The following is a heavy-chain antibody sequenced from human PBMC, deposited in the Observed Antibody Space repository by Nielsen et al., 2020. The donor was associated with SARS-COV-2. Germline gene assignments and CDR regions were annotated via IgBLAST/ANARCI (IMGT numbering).Heavy chain of an antibody. CDR2: ISGRSTSL. CDR1: GFTFSSYA. V-gene: IGHV3-23*01. D-gene: IGHD3-10*01. CDR3: AKIMYGDNWYGGPFDY. Sequence: GESLKISCASSGFTFSSYAMSWVRQAPGKGLEWVSSISGRSTSLYYADSVRGRFTISRGDSKSTLDLQMNSLRAEDTAVYYCAKIMYGDNWYGGPFDYWGQGTLVTVSS. J-gene: IGHJ4*02.